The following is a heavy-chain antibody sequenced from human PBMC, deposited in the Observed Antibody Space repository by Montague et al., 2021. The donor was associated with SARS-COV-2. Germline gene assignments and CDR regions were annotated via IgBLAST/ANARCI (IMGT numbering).Heavy chain of an antibody. D-gene: IGHD6-13*01. CDR3: ARDLSSSWSYWFDP. CDR1: VGYISSGSYY. Sequence: TLSLTCTVAVGYISSGSYYWSGIRQPAGRGMEWIGRIYASGSTKYNPSLKSRVTISVDTSKNQFSLKVSSVTAADTAVYYCARDLSSSWSYWFDPWGQGTLVTVSS. CDR2: IYASGST. V-gene: IGHV4-61*02. J-gene: IGHJ5*02.